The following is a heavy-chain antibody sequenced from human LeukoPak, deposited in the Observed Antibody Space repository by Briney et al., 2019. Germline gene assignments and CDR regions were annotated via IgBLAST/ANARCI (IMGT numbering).Heavy chain of an antibody. Sequence: ASVKVSCKVSGYTLTELSMHWVRQAPGQGLEWMGRINPNSGGTNYAQKFQGRVTMTRDTSISTAYMELSRLRSDDTAVYYCASGATVDYWGQGTLVTVSS. CDR3: ASGATVDY. CDR2: INPNSGGT. J-gene: IGHJ4*02. D-gene: IGHD1-26*01. CDR1: GYTLTELS. V-gene: IGHV1-2*06.